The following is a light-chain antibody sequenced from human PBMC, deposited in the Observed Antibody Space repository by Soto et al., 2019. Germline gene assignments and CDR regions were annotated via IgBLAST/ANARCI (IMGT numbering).Light chain of an antibody. CDR3: QQRSSWPRA. Sequence: EIVLTQSPATLSLSLGERATLSCRASQSIDTYLVWYQHKPGQPPSLLIYDTSKRATGIPDRFSGSGSGTDFTLTISSLAPEDFALYYCQQRSSWPRAFGGGTKVEIK. CDR2: DTS. V-gene: IGKV3-11*01. J-gene: IGKJ4*01. CDR1: QSIDTY.